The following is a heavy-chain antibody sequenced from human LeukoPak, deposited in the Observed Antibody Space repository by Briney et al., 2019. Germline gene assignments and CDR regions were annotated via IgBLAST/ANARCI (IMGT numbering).Heavy chain of an antibody. CDR3: AASVDTVIYHYYYAMDV. V-gene: IGHV1-58*02. Sequence: GTSVKVSCKASGFTFASSAIQWVRQARGQRLEWMGWIVVGGGGTNYAQKFQERVTITRDMSTSTAYMELSSLRSEDTAVYYCAASVDTVIYHYYYAMDVWGQGTTVTVSS. CDR2: IVVGGGGT. J-gene: IGHJ6*02. D-gene: IGHD5-18*01. CDR1: GFTFASSA.